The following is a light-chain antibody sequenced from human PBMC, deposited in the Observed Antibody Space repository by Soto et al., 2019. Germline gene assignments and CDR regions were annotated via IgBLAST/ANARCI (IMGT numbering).Light chain of an antibody. J-gene: IGLJ1*01. CDR3: SSYTSASTLLYL. V-gene: IGLV2-14*01. Sequence: QSALTQPASVSGSPGQSITISCTGTSSDVGGYNYVSWYQQHPGIAPKLLIYGVTNRPSGVSTRFSGSKSGNTASLTISGLQAEDEADYYCSSYTSASTLLYLFGTGTKLTVL. CDR2: GVT. CDR1: SSDVGGYNY.